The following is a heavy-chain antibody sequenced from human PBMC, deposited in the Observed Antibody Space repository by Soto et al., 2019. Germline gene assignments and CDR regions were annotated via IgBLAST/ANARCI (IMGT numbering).Heavy chain of an antibody. V-gene: IGHV4-31*03. D-gene: IGHD6-25*01. Sequence: PSETLSLTCTVSGGSISSGGYYWSWIRQHPGKGLEWIGYIYYSGSTYYNPSLKSRVTISVDTSKNQFSLKLSSVTAADTAVYYSARDSDGGRKAYYYYGMDVWGQGTTVTVSS. CDR2: IYYSGST. J-gene: IGHJ6*02. CDR3: ARDSDGGRKAYYYYGMDV. CDR1: GGSISSGGYY.